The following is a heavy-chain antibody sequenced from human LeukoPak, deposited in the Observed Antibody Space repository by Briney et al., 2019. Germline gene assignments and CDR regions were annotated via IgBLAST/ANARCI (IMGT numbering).Heavy chain of an antibody. D-gene: IGHD6-13*01. Sequence: ASVKVSCKASGYTFTSYDINWVRQATGQGLEWMGWMNPNSGNTGYAQKFQGRVTMTRNTSISTAYMELSSLRSEDTAVYYCARALAAAGHYYYGMDVWGQGTTVTVSS. CDR1: GYTFTSYD. J-gene: IGHJ6*02. CDR3: ARALAAAGHYYYGMDV. V-gene: IGHV1-8*01. CDR2: MNPNSGNT.